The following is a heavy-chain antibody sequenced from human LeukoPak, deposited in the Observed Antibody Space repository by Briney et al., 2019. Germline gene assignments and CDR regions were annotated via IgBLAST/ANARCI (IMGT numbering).Heavy chain of an antibody. CDR2: ISYDGSNK. J-gene: IGHJ4*02. Sequence: PGGPLRLSCAASGFTFSSYAMHWVRQAPRKGLEWVAVISYDGSNKYYADSVKGRFTISRDNSKNTLYLQMNSLRAEDTAVYYCAKDPLMALTYLGFDYWGQGTLVTVSS. CDR1: GFTFSSYA. CDR3: AKDPLMALTYLGFDY. D-gene: IGHD2-8*01. V-gene: IGHV3-30-3*01.